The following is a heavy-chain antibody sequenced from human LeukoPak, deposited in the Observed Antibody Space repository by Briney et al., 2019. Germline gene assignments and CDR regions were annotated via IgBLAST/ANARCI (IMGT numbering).Heavy chain of an antibody. Sequence: GGSLRLSCTASRFTFGNYAVSWVRQAPGKGLEWVGVIRSKAYGATTEYAASVKGRFTISRDDSKSIAYLQMNSLKTEDTAVYYCTRSHQPSTVTALSLRLNDYWGQGTLVIVSS. J-gene: IGHJ4*02. CDR3: TRSHQPSTVTALSLRLNDY. V-gene: IGHV3-49*04. CDR2: IRSKAYGATT. D-gene: IGHD4-17*01. CDR1: RFTFGNYA.